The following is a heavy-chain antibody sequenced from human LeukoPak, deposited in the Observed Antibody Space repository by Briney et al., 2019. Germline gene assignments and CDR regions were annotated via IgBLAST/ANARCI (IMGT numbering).Heavy chain of an antibody. Sequence: PGRSLRLSCAASGFTFSSYSMNWVRQAPGKGLEWVSYISSSSSTIYYADSVKGRFTISRDNAKNSLYLQMNSLRAEDTAVYYCAREWASGSYSPPRYWGQGTLVTVSS. J-gene: IGHJ4*02. D-gene: IGHD1-26*01. CDR3: AREWASGSYSPPRY. CDR2: ISSSSSTI. V-gene: IGHV3-48*01. CDR1: GFTFSSYS.